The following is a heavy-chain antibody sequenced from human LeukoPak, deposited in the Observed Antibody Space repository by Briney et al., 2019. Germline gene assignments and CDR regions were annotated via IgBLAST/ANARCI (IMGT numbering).Heavy chain of an antibody. D-gene: IGHD2-2*01. CDR3: AKGSVVVPAAPLFFDY. CDR2: ISGSGGST. J-gene: IGHJ4*02. CDR1: GFTFSSYA. V-gene: IGHV3-23*01. Sequence: GGSLRLSCAASGFTFSSYAMSWVRQAPGKGLEWVSAISGSGGSTYYADSVKGRCTISRDNSKNTLYLQMNSLRAEDTAVYYCAKGSVVVPAAPLFFDYWGQGTLVTVSS.